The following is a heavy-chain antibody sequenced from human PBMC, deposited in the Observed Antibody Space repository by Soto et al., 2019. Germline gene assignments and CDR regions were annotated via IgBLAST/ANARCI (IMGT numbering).Heavy chain of an antibody. Sequence: SETLSLTCTVSNGSINSSISYWGWIRQPPGGGLAWIGSIYYNGNTYYNPSLKSRVTISVDTSKNQFSLKLSSVTAADTAVYYCARDAYGDDGLDYWGQGTLVTVSS. J-gene: IGHJ4*02. CDR1: NGSINSSISY. CDR3: ARDAYGDDGLDY. V-gene: IGHV4-39*07. CDR2: IYYNGNT. D-gene: IGHD4-17*01.